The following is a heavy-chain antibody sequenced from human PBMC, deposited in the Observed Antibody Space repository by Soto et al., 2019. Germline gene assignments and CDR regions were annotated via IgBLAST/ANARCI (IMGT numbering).Heavy chain of an antibody. V-gene: IGHV4-39*01. Sequence: PSETLSLTCTVSGGSISSSSYYWGWIRQPPGKGLEWIGSIYYSGSTYYNPSLKSRVTISVDTSKNQFSLKLSSVTAADTAVYYCAIDSSSWYPKYYFDYWGQGTLVTVSS. CDR3: AIDSSSWYPKYYFDY. D-gene: IGHD6-13*01. CDR2: IYYSGST. J-gene: IGHJ4*02. CDR1: GGSISSSSYY.